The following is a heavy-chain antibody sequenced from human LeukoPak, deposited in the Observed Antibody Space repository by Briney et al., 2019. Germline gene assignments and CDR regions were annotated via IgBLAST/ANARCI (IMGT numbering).Heavy chain of an antibody. Sequence: GGSLRLSCAASGFTFSSYWMSWVRQAPGKGLEWVANIKQDGSEKYYVDSVKGRFAISRDNGKNSLYLQMNSLRAEDTAVYYCARVSTNTVTTLQYFDYWGQGTLVTVSS. CDR2: IKQDGSEK. CDR1: GFTFSSYW. J-gene: IGHJ4*02. D-gene: IGHD4-17*01. V-gene: IGHV3-7*01. CDR3: ARVSTNTVTTLQYFDY.